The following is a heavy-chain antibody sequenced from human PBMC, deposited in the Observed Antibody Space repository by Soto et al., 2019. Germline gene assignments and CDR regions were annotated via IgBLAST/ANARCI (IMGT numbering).Heavy chain of an antibody. V-gene: IGHV1-3*01. CDR2: INAGNGNT. CDR1: GYTFTSYA. J-gene: IGHJ3*02. Sequence: ASVKVSCKASGYTFTSYAMHWVRQAPGQRLEWMGWINAGNGNTKYSQKFQGRVTITRDTSASTAYMELSSLRSEDTAVYYCARKPVAARPAGAFDIWGQGTIVTVSS. CDR3: ARKPVAARPAGAFDI. D-gene: IGHD6-6*01.